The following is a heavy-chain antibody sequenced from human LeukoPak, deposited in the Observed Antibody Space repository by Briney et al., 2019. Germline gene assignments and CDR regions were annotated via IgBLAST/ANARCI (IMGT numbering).Heavy chain of an antibody. V-gene: IGHV3-23*01. Sequence: GGSLRLSCAASGSTFGSFAMTWVRQAPGKGREWVSLIRSSTSSTFYSDPVKGRFTISRDNSKKTVYLQMNRLRAEETAVYFCAKRGPSGHHYFDSWGQGTLVTVSS. CDR2: IRSSTSST. CDR1: GSTFGSFA. D-gene: IGHD1-1*01. CDR3: AKRGPSGHHYFDS. J-gene: IGHJ4*02.